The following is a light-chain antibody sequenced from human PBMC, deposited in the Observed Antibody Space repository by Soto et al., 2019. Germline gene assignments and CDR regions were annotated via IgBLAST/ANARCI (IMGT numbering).Light chain of an antibody. Sequence: EIVLTQSPGTLSLSPGERATLSCRASQSVSSSYLAWYQQKPGQAPRLLIYGASSRATGIPDRFSVSGSGPDFTLTISRLELEDFAVYYCQQYGSSPRVTFGGGTKAEIK. CDR3: QQYGSSPRVT. V-gene: IGKV3-20*01. CDR1: QSVSSSY. CDR2: GAS. J-gene: IGKJ4*01.